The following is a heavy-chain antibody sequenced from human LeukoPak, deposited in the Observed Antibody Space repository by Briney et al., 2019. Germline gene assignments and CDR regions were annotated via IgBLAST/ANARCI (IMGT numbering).Heavy chain of an antibody. CDR3: ARDSDLYCGGDCYSWFDP. V-gene: IGHV6-1*01. J-gene: IGHJ5*02. CDR1: GDSVSSNSAA. D-gene: IGHD2-21*01. CDR2: TYYRSKWYN. Sequence: SQTLSLTCAISGDSVSSNSAAWNWIRQSPSRGLEWLGRTYYRSKWYNDYAVSVKSRITINPDTSKNQFSLQLNSVTPEDTAVYYCARDSDLYCGGDCYSWFDPWGQGTLVTASS.